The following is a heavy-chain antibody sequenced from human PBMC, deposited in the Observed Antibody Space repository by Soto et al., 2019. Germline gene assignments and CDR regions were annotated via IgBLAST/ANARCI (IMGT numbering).Heavy chain of an antibody. D-gene: IGHD6-19*01. Sequence: EVQLVESGGGLVQPGGSLRLSCAASGFTFSNAWMNWVRQAPGKGLEWVGRIKSKTDGGTTDYAAPVKGRFTISRDDSKNTLYLQMNSLKTEDTAVYYCTTALAVAGPYYFDYWGQGTLVTVSS. J-gene: IGHJ4*02. CDR2: IKSKTDGGTT. V-gene: IGHV3-15*07. CDR1: GFTFSNAW. CDR3: TTALAVAGPYYFDY.